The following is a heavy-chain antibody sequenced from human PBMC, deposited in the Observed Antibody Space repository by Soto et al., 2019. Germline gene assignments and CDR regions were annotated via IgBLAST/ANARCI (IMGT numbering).Heavy chain of an antibody. D-gene: IGHD6-6*01. CDR1: GGSISSSSYY. V-gene: IGHV4-39*01. CDR2: IYYSGST. CDR3: ARIAARPIYYYYGMDV. J-gene: IGHJ6*02. Sequence: PSETLSLTCTVSGGSISSSSYYWGWIRQPPGKGLEWIGSIYYSGSTYYSPSLKSRVTISVDTSKNQFSLKLSSVTAADTAVYYCARIAARPIYYYYGMDVWGQGTTVTVSS.